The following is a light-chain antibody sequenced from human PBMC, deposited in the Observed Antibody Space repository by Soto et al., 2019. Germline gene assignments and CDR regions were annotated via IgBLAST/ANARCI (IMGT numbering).Light chain of an antibody. CDR3: QQYNSDSHT. Sequence: IQMTQSPSSLSASVGDTVTITCRASQPIDGYLNWFQQKSGQAPKLLMNAASTLRSGVPSRFSGSGSGTEFTLIISSLQPDDFATYYCQQYNSDSHTFGQGTKVDIK. CDR1: QPIDGY. V-gene: IGKV1-16*01. J-gene: IGKJ1*01. CDR2: AAS.